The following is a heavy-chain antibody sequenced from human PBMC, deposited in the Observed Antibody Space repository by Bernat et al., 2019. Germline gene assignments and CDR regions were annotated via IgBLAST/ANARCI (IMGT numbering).Heavy chain of an antibody. Sequence: EVQLVESGGGLVQPGGSLRLSCAGSGFTFSSYWMTWVRQAPGKGLEWVASIDQDGSEKQYVDSVQGRFTLSRDTTINTLYLQINSLRVADTAVFYCAKRPAFHIGMDVRCQGTTVTVSS. V-gene: IGHV3-7*01. CDR2: IDQDGSEK. J-gene: IGHJ6*02. D-gene: IGHD2-21*01. CDR1: GFTFSSYW. CDR3: AKRPAFHIGMDV.